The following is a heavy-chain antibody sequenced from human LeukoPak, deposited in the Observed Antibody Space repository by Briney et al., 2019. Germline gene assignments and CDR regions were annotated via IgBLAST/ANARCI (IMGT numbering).Heavy chain of an antibody. CDR1: GGSINTYY. D-gene: IGHD1-1*01. V-gene: IGHV4-59*08. CDR2: NHYSGST. J-gene: IGHJ4*02. Sequence: SETLSLTCTVSGGSINTYYWSWIRQPPGKGLEWIGYNHYSGSTNYNPSLKSRVTISVDTSNNQFSLRLSSVTATDTAVYFCSRHVYRKTSAGTNYFDYWGQGTLVTVPS. CDR3: SRHVYRKTSAGTNYFDY.